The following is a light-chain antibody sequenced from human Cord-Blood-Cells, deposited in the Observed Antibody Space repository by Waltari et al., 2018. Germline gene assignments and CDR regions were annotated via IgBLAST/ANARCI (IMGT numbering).Light chain of an antibody. CDR3: CSYAGSSTEV. J-gene: IGLJ1*01. Sequence: QSVLTQPASVSGSPGQSITISCTGTSSDVGSYNLVSWYQQPPGKAPKLMIYEVSKRPSGVSNRFAGSKSGNTASLTISGLQAEDEADYYCCSYAGSSTEVFGTGTKVTVL. CDR2: EVS. V-gene: IGLV2-23*02. CDR1: SSDVGSYNL.